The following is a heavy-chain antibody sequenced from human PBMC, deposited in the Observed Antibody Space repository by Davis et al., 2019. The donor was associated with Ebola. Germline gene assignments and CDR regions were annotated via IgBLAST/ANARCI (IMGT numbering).Heavy chain of an antibody. CDR3: ARGPSVATAHYFDY. CDR2: IIPIFGTA. Sequence: SVKVSCKASGGTFSSYAISWVRQAPGQGLEWMGGIIPIFGTANYAQKFRGRVMITADKSTRIAYMELNSLTSEDTAVYYCARGPSVATAHYFDYWGQGTLVTASS. CDR1: GGTFSSYA. D-gene: IGHD2-21*02. V-gene: IGHV1-69*06. J-gene: IGHJ4*02.